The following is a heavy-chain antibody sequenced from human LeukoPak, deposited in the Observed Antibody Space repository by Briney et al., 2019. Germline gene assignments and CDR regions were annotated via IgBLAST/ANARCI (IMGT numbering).Heavy chain of an antibody. J-gene: IGHJ4*02. CDR3: ARRVQTKTGDSSSWYGDYFDY. Sequence: SKTLSLTCTVSGGSISSYYWSWIRQPPGKGLEWIGYIYYSGSTNYNPSLKSRVTISVDTSKNQFSLKLSSVTAADTAVYYCARRVQTKTGDSSSWYGDYFDYWGQGTLVTVSS. D-gene: IGHD6-13*01. CDR1: GGSISSYY. V-gene: IGHV4-59*08. CDR2: IYYSGST.